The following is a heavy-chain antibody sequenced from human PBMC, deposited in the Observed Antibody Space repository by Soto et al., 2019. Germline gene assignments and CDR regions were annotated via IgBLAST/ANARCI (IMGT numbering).Heavy chain of an antibody. CDR2: IYHSGST. CDR1: SGSISSSNW. V-gene: IGHV4-4*02. D-gene: IGHD3-3*01. Sequence: QVQLQESGPGLVKPSGTLSLTCAVSSGSISSSNWWSWVRQPPGKGLEWIGEIYHSGSTNYNPSLKSRVTLTVDKCKNQLSLKLSSVTAADTAVYYCARVNFLEWLSRSLGYMDVWGKGTTVTVSS. J-gene: IGHJ6*03. CDR3: ARVNFLEWLSRSLGYMDV.